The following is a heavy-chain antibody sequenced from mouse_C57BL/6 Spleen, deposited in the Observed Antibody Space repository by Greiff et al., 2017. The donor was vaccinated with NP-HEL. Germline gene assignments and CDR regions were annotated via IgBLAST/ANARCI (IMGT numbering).Heavy chain of an antibody. CDR2: ISSGSSTI. J-gene: IGHJ2*01. V-gene: IGHV5-17*01. CDR1: GFTFSDYG. D-gene: IGHD2-1*01. CDR3: ARESYGNYEDYFDY. Sequence: EVKLMESGGGLVKPGGSLKLSCAASGFTFSDYGMHWVRQAPEKGLEWVAYISSGSSTIYYADTVKGRFTISRDNAKNTLFLQMTSLRSEDTAMYYCARESYGNYEDYFDYWGQGTTLTVSS.